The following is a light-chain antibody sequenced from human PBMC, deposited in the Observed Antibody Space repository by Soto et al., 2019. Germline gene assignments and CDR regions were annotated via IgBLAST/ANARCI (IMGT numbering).Light chain of an antibody. V-gene: IGLV1-40*01. CDR2: GNS. CDR1: RSNIGAGYD. CDR3: QSYDISLSGVV. J-gene: IGLJ2*01. Sequence: QLVLTQPPSVSGAPGQRVTISCTGSRSNIGAGYDVHWYQQLPGTAPKPLIDGNSNXXXXXXXXXSGSKSGTSASLAITGXXXXXXXXXXCQSYDISLSGVVFGGGTKLTVL.